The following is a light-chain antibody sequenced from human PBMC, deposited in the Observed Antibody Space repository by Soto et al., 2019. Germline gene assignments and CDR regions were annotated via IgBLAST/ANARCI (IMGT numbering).Light chain of an antibody. Sequence: QLVLTQSPSASASLGASVKLTCTLSSGHSSYAIAWHQQQPDKGPRYLMKLNSDGSHSKGDGIPDRFSGSSSGAERYLTIVSLQSEDEADYYCQTWVTGIHPNVVFGGGTKLTVL. J-gene: IGLJ2*01. CDR1: SGHSSYA. CDR2: LNSDGSH. V-gene: IGLV4-69*01. CDR3: QTWVTGIHPNVV.